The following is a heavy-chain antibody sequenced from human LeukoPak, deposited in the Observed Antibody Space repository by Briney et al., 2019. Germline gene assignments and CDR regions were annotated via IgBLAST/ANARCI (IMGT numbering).Heavy chain of an antibody. J-gene: IGHJ5*02. D-gene: IGHD4-17*01. CDR2: MNPNSGNT. CDR3: ARRVTTVTTRWFDP. CDR1: GYTFTSYD. V-gene: IGHV1-8*01. Sequence: GASVKVSCKASGYTFTSYDINWVRQATGQGLEWMGWMNPNSGNTGYAQKFQGRVTMTRNTSISTAYMELSSLRSEDTAVYYCARRVTTVTTRWFDPWGQGTLVTVSS.